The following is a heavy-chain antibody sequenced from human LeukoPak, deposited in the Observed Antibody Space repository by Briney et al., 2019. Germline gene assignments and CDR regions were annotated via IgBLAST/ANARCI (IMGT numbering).Heavy chain of an antibody. D-gene: IGHD3-10*01. Sequence: ASVKVSCKASGGTFSSYAISWVRQAPGQGLEWMGRIIPILGIANYAQNFQGTVTITADKSTSTAYMELSSLRSEDTAVYYCCISGRSDFDYWGQGTLVTVSS. V-gene: IGHV1-69*04. J-gene: IGHJ4*02. CDR2: IIPILGIA. CDR1: GGTFSSYA. CDR3: CISGRSDFDY.